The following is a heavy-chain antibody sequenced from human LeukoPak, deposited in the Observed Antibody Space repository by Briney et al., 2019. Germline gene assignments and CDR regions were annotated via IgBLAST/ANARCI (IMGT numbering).Heavy chain of an antibody. CDR1: GFTFRSYS. Sequence: GGSLRLSCAASGFTFRSYSMNWVRQAPGKGLEWVSSISSSSSYIYYADSVKGRFTISRDNAKNSLYLQMNSLRAEDTAVYYCARVRWELLPEYFQHWGQGTLVTVSS. D-gene: IGHD1-26*01. CDR2: ISSSSSYI. V-gene: IGHV3-21*01. CDR3: ARVRWELLPEYFQH. J-gene: IGHJ1*01.